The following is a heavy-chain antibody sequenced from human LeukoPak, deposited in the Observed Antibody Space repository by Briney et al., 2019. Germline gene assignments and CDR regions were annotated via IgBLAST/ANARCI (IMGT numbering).Heavy chain of an antibody. CDR3: AKDRWRERQYYNDSRVYFHFDY. CDR2: INPNSGGT. Sequence: ASVKVSCKASGYTFTGYYMHWVRQAPGQGLEWMGWINPNSGGTNYAQKFQGRVTMTRDTSNSTAYMELSRLRSDDTAVYYCAKDRWRERQYYNDSRVYFHFDYWSQGPWSPSPQ. V-gene: IGHV1-2*02. CDR1: GYTFTGYY. J-gene: IGHJ4*02. D-gene: IGHD3-22*01.